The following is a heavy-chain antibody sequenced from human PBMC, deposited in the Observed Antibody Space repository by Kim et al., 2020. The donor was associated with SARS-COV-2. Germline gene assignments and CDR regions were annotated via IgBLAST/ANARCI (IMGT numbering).Heavy chain of an antibody. D-gene: IGHD3-3*01. CDR2: IYSGGNT. CDR1: GVTIDNKY. J-gene: IGHJ3*02. Sequence: GGSLRLSCAASGVTIDNKYMTWVRQAPGKGLEWVSVIYSGGNTYSVDSVKGRFTISRDNSKNTVYLQMSSLRVEDTAVYYCAGRFQFLEWLLFDGFDIWGHGTRVTVSS. V-gene: IGHV3-66*01. CDR3: AGRFQFLEWLLFDGFDI.